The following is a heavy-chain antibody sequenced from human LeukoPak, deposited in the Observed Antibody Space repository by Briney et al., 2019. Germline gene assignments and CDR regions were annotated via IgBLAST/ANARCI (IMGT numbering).Heavy chain of an antibody. CDR2: ISSSSSTI. CDR1: GFTFSSYS. D-gene: IGHD5-18*01. CDR3: ARRGYSYGWDY. V-gene: IGHV3-48*04. J-gene: IGHJ4*02. Sequence: GSLRLSCAASGFTFSSYSMNWVRQAPGKGLEWVSYISSSSSTIYYADSVKGRFTISRDNAKNSLYLQMNSLRTEDTAVYFCARRGYSYGWDYWGQETLVTGSS.